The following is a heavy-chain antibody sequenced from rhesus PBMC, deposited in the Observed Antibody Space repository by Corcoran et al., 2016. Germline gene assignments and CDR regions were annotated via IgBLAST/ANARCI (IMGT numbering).Heavy chain of an antibody. D-gene: IGHD3-28*01. CDR3: ARHPYYGSGNYYFDY. CDR1: GGSISNSY. V-gene: IGHV4S11*01. Sequence: QVQLQESGPGLVKPSETLSLTCAVSGGSISNSYWSWIRQAPGKGLEWIGRIDRSGSTHGTPPLKSRVTLSVDTSKNQFSLKLSSVTAADTAVYYCARHPYYGSGNYYFDYWGQGVLVTVSS. J-gene: IGHJ4*01. CDR2: IDRSGST.